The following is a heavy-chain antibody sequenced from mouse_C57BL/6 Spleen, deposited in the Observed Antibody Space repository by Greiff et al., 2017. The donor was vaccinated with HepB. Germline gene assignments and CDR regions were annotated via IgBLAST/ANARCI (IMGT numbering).Heavy chain of an antibody. CDR2: ISYDGSN. CDR3: ATQGDAMDY. CDR1: GYSITSGYY. Sequence: EVQRVESGPGLVKPSQSLSLTCSVTGYSITSGYYWNWIRQFPGNKLEWMGYISYDGSNNYNPSLKNRISITRDTSKNQFFLKLNSVTTEDTATYYCATQGDAMDYWGQGTSVTVSS. D-gene: IGHD3-3*01. V-gene: IGHV3-6*01. J-gene: IGHJ4*01.